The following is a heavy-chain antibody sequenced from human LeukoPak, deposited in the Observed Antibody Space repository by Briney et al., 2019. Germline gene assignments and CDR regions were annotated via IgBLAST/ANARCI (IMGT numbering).Heavy chain of an antibody. J-gene: IGHJ4*02. CDR1: GFTFSSYA. CDR3: AKECDSSSWNPRGDYFDY. CDR2: ISGSGGST. V-gene: IGHV3-23*01. Sequence: PGGSLRLSCAASGFTFSSYAMSWVRQAPGKGLEWVSAISGSGGSTYYADSVKGRFTISRDNSKNTLYLQMNSLRAEDTAVYYCAKECDSSSWNPRGDYFDYWGQGTLVTVSS. D-gene: IGHD6-13*01.